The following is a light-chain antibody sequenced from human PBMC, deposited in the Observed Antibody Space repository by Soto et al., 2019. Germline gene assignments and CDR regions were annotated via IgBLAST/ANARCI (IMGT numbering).Light chain of an antibody. CDR2: AAS. CDR1: QGISSY. V-gene: IGKV1-9*01. J-gene: IGKJ4*01. Sequence: DIQLTQSPSFLSASVGDRATITCRASQGISSYLAWYQQKPGKAPALLIYAASTLHSGVPSRFSGSGSGTEFTLTISSLQPEDFAAYYCHQLNSYPLTFGGGTKVEIK. CDR3: HQLNSYPLT.